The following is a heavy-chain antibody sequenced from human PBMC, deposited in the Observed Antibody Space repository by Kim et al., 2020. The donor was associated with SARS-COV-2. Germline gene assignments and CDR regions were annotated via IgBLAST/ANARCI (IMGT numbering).Heavy chain of an antibody. CDR3: AGRMGHSDWFDP. V-gene: IGHV5-10-1*01. Sequence: NYIPSFQGDVTISADKSISTAYLQWSSLKAADTAMYYCAGRMGHSDWFDPWGQGTLVTVSS. J-gene: IGHJ5*02. D-gene: IGHD2-21*01.